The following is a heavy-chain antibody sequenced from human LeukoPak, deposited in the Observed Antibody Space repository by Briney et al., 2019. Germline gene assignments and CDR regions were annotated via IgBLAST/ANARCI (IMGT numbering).Heavy chain of an antibody. J-gene: IGHJ4*02. CDR3: ARDPRYVSGSYTLDY. V-gene: IGHV3-30*03. CDR1: GLTFSSYG. D-gene: IGHD3-10*01. Sequence: GGSLRLSCAASGLTFSSYGMHWVRQAPGKGLEWVAVISYDGSHKFYADSVKGRSTISRDNSRNTVYLQMNSLRGDDTAVYYCARDPRYVSGSYTLDYWGQGTLVTVSP. CDR2: ISYDGSHK.